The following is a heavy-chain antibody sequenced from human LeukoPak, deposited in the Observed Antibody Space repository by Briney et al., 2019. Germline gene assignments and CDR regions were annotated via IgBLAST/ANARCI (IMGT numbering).Heavy chain of an antibody. CDR2: INLDGSQK. J-gene: IGHJ4*02. V-gene: IGHV3-7*01. CDR3: ARKRPNYFDC. CDR1: GFSFSDSV. Sequence: GSLRLSCVASGFSFSDSVIHWVRQAPGKGPEWVANINLDGSQKYYVDSVKGRFTISRDNAENSLYLQMNSLRAEDTALYYCARKRPNYFDCWGQGTLVTVSS.